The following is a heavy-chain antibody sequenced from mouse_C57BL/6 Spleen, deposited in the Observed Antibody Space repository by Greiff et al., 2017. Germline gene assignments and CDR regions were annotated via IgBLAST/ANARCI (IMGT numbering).Heavy chain of an antibody. V-gene: IGHV1-76*01. CDR3: ARDPILGY. CDR1: GYTFTDYY. J-gene: IGHJ2*01. D-gene: IGHD3-3*01. Sequence: QVQLKESGAELVRPGASVKLSCKASGYTFTDYYINWVKQRPGQGLEWIARIYPGSGNTYYNEKFKGKATLTAEKSSSTSYMQLSSLTSEDSAVYFCARDPILGYWGQGTTLTVSS. CDR2: IYPGSGNT.